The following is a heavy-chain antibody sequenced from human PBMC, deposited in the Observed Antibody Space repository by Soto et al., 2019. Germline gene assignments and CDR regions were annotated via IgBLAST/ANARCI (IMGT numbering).Heavy chain of an antibody. V-gene: IGHV1-18*01. J-gene: IGHJ4*02. D-gene: IGHD2-2*01. CDR1: GGTFSSYA. Sequence: EASVKVSCKASGGTFSSYAISWVRQAPGQGLEWMGWISAYNGNTNYAQKLQGRVTMTTDTSTSTAYMELRSLRSDDTAVYYCARGDIVVVPAATNFDYWGQGTLVTVSS. CDR3: ARGDIVVVPAATNFDY. CDR2: ISAYNGNT.